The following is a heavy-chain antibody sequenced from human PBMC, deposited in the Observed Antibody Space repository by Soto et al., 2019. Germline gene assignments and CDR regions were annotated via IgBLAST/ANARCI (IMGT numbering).Heavy chain of an antibody. V-gene: IGHV4-59*01. CDR3: AREIPADY. Sequence: SETLSLTCTVSGGSISNYYWSWIRQPPGKGLEWIAYIYSSGSTNYNPSLKSRVTYNPSLKSRVTISVDTSKNQFSLRLSSVTAADTAVYYCAREIPADYWGQGTLVTVSS. CDR1: GGSISNYY. CDR2: IYSSGST. J-gene: IGHJ4*02. D-gene: IGHD2-2*02.